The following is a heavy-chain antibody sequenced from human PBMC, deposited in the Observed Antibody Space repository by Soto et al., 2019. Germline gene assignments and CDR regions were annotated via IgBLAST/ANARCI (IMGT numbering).Heavy chain of an antibody. CDR3: AKNLPRSGRFDY. J-gene: IGHJ4*02. CDR2: IYYSGTT. Sequence: ETLSLTCTLSGASITSTTSFWAWIRKPPGKGLEWFGSIYYSGTTHYNPSLKTRVTISVDRSKNQFSLQMSAVTAADTAVYYCAKNLPRSGRFDYWGQGSLVTVSS. V-gene: IGHV4-39*01. CDR1: GASITSTTSF.